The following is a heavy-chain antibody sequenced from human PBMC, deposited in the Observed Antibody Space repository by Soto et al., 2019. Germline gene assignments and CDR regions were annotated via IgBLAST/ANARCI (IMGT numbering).Heavy chain of an antibody. Sequence: ASVKVSCKTSGYTFTNFGISWVRQAPGQGLEWMGWISAYNGNTNYAQKFQGRATMTTDTSTSTAYREVRSLRSDDTAVYYCARGGTPIDSWGQGTLVTVSS. V-gene: IGHV1-18*01. D-gene: IGHD3-16*01. CDR2: ISAYNGNT. CDR3: ARGGTPIDS. J-gene: IGHJ4*02. CDR1: GYTFTNFG.